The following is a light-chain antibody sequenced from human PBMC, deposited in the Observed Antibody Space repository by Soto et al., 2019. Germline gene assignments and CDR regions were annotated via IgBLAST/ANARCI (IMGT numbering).Light chain of an antibody. V-gene: IGKV3-20*01. J-gene: IGKJ1*01. CDR2: GAS. CDR1: QSVSSSY. Sequence: EIVLTQSPGTLSLSPGERATLSCRASQSVSSSYLAWYQQKPGQAPRLLIYGASSRATGIPDRFSGSGSGTDFTLTISRLETEDFAVYYCQRYGSALWAFGQGTKVEIK. CDR3: QRYGSALWA.